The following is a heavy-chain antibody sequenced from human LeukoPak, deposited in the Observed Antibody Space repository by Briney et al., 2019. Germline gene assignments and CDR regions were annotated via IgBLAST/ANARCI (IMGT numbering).Heavy chain of an antibody. CDR3: AREGYDFWSGKYYFDY. CDR2: INPSSGGT. CDR1: GYTFTDYY. J-gene: IGHJ4*02. D-gene: IGHD3-3*01. V-gene: IGHV1-2*02. Sequence: ASVKVSCKASGYTFTDYYMHWVRQAPGQGLEWMGWINPSSGGTNYAQKFQGRVTVTRDTSISTAYMELSRLRSDDTAVYYCAREGYDFWSGKYYFDYWGQGTLVTVSS.